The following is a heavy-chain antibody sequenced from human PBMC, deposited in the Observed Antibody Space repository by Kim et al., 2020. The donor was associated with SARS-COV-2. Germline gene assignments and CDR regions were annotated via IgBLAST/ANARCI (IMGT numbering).Heavy chain of an antibody. CDR2: IYPGDSDT. CDR1: GYSFTSYW. D-gene: IGHD2-2*01. CDR3: ARHHDIVVVPAAMEVWFDP. V-gene: IGHV5-51*01. Sequence: GASLKISCKGSGYSFTSYWIGWVRQMPGKGLEWMGIIYPGDSDTRYSPSFQGQVTISADKSISTAYLQWSSLKASDTAMYYCARHHDIVVVPAAMEVWFDPWGQGTLVTVSS. J-gene: IGHJ5*02.